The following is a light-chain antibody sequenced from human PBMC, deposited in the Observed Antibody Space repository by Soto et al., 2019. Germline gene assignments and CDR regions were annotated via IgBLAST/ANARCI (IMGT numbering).Light chain of an antibody. J-gene: IGKJ1*01. CDR1: QSISSY. V-gene: IGKV1-39*01. CDR3: QQSYSTPPT. CDR2: AAS. Sequence: DIQMTQSPSSLSASVGDRVTITCRASQSISSYLNWYQQKPGKAPKVLICAASNLQSGVPSRFGGSGSGTDFTLTISSLQPEDFATYYCQQSYSTPPTFGQGTKVEIK.